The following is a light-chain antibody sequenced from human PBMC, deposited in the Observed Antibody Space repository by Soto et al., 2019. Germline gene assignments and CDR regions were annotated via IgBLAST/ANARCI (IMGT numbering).Light chain of an antibody. J-gene: IGKJ4*01. Sequence: EIVLTQSPATLSLSPGERATLSCRASQSLTSSLVWYQQKPGQAPRLVIYDASNRATGIPDRFSASGAGTEFTLTINSLVPEDSAVYSCQRRRPWPRTFGGGTKVEIK. CDR2: DAS. CDR3: QRRRPWPRT. CDR1: QSLTSS. V-gene: IGKV3-11*01.